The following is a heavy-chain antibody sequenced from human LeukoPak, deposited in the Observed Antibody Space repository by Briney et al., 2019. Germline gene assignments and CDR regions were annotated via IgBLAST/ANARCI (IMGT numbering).Heavy chain of an antibody. CDR3: ARDNSVRDEAWWFNP. V-gene: IGHV1-69*13. Sequence: SVKVSCKASGGTFSSYAISWVRQAPGQGLGWMGGIIPIFGTANYAQKFQGRVTITADESTSTAYMELRSLRSEDTAVYYCARDNSVRDEAWWFNPWGQGTLVTVSS. D-gene: IGHD5-24*01. CDR2: IIPIFGTA. CDR1: GGTFSSYA. J-gene: IGHJ5*02.